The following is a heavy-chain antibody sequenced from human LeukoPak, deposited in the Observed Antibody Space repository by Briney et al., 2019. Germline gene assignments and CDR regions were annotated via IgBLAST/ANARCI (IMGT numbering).Heavy chain of an antibody. CDR2: FDPEGGET. J-gene: IGHJ4*02. V-gene: IGHV1-24*01. CDR3: ATVFYCSDVSCYGIFDY. D-gene: IGHD2-15*01. Sequence: ASVKVSCKVSGYTLTELSMHWVRQAPGKGLEWMGGFDPEGGETIYAQKFQGRVTMTEDTSTDTAYMQLSSLRSEDTAVYCCATVFYCSDVSCYGIFDYWGQGTLVTVSS. CDR1: GYTLTELS.